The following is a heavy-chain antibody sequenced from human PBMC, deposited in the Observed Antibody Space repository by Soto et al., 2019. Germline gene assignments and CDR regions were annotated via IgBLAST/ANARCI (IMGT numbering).Heavy chain of an antibody. V-gene: IGHV3-33*01. CDR3: ARGYDRWYIEPWDY. CDR1: GFTFSSYG. D-gene: IGHD2-15*01. J-gene: IGHJ4*02. Sequence: QVQLVESGGGVVQPGRSLRLSCAASGFTFSSYGMHWVRQAPGKGLEWVAVIWYDGSNKYYADSVKGRFTISRDNSKNALYLQMNSLRAEDTAVDYCARGYDRWYIEPWDYWGQGTLVTVSS. CDR2: IWYDGSNK.